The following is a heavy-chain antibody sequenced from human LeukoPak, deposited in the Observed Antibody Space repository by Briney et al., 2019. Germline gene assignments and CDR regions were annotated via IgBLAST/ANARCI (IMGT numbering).Heavy chain of an antibody. CDR2: INPNSGGT. V-gene: IGHV1-2*02. D-gene: IGHD2-2*01. CDR3: ARGGGAYCSSTSCARYNWFDP. CDR1: GGTFTGYY. J-gene: IGHJ5*02. Sequence: ASVKVSCKASGGTFTGYYMHWVRQAPGQGLEWMGWINPNSGGTNYAQKFQGRVTMTRDTSISTAYMELSRLRSDDTAVYYCARGGGAYCSSTSCARYNWFDPWGQGTLVTVSS.